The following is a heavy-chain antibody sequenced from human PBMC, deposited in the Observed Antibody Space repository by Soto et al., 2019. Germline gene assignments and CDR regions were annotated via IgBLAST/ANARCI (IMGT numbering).Heavy chain of an antibody. CDR3: ARLSIAALHFDY. CDR1: GGSIRSSSYY. J-gene: IGHJ4*02. D-gene: IGHD6-6*01. Sequence: SETLSLTCTVSGGSIRSSSYYWGWIRQPPGKGLEWIGSIYYSGSTYYNPSLKSRVTISVDTSKNQFSLKLSSVTAADTAVYYCARLSIAALHFDYWGQGTLVTVSS. V-gene: IGHV4-39*01. CDR2: IYYSGST.